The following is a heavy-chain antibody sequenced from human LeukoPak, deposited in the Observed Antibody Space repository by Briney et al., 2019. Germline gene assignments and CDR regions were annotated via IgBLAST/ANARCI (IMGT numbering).Heavy chain of an antibody. CDR3: ARGRGYSYGRSFDY. D-gene: IGHD5-18*01. J-gene: IGHJ4*02. V-gene: IGHV4-38-2*02. CDR2: IYHSGRT. CDR1: GYSISSGYY. Sequence: SETLSLTCTVSGYSISSGYYWGWIRQPPGKGLEWIGSIYHSGRTFYNPSLKSRVTISVDTSKNQFSLKLSSVTAADTAVYYCARGRGYSYGRSFDYWGQGTLVTVSS.